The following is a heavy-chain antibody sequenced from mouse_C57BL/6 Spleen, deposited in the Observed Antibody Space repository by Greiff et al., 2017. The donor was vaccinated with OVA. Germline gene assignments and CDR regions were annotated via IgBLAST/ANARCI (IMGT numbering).Heavy chain of an antibody. V-gene: IGHV1-26*01. CDR3: ARSGGYLRFAY. D-gene: IGHD2-3*01. CDR1: GYTFTDYY. CDR2: INPNNGGT. J-gene: IGHJ3*01. Sequence: EVQLQQSGPELVKPGASVKISCKASGYTFTDYYMNWVKQSHGKSLEWIGDINPNNGGTSYNQKFKGKATLTVDKSSSTAYMELRSLTSEDSAVYYCARSGGYLRFAYWGQGTLVTVSA.